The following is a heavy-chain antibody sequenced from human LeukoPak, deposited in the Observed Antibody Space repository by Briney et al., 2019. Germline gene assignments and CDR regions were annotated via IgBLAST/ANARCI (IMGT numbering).Heavy chain of an antibody. V-gene: IGHV1-24*01. CDR3: TTAPDLGAATDY. Sequence: ASVNVSCKVSGYTLTELSMHWVRQAPGKGLGWMGGFDPEDGETIYAQKLQGRVTMTDDTSTDTAYMELSSLRSEDTAVYYCTTAPDLGAATDYWGQGTLVTVSS. J-gene: IGHJ4*02. CDR2: FDPEDGET. D-gene: IGHD1-26*01. CDR1: GYTLTELS.